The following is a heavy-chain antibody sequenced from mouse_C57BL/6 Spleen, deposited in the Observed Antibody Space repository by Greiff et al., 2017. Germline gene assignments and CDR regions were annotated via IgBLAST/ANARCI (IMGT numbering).Heavy chain of an antibody. CDR1: GYAFSSSW. V-gene: IGHV1-82*01. Sequence: VQVVESGPELVKPGASVKISCKASGYAFSSSWMNWVKQRPGQGLEWIGRIYPGDGDTNYNGKFKGKATLTADKSSSTAYMQLSSLTSEDSAVYFCARREALYGYDAHFDYWGQGTTLTVSS. CDR2: IYPGDGDT. CDR3: ARREALYGYDAHFDY. D-gene: IGHD2-2*01. J-gene: IGHJ2*01.